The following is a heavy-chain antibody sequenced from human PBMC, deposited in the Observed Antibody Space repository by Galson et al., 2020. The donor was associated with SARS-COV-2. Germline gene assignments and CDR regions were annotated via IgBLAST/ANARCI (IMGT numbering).Heavy chain of an antibody. CDR2: IYYSGST. V-gene: IGHV4-31*03. CDR1: GGSISSGDYY. D-gene: IGHD3-22*01. CDR3: ARLLDYYDSSGYSYYFDY. J-gene: IGHJ4*02. Sequence: SQTLSLTCTVSGGSISSGDYYWSWIRQHPGKGLEWIGYIYYSGSTNYNPSLRSRITISLDTSKNQFSLKLSSVTAADTAVYYCARLLDYYDSSGYSYYFDYWGQGTLVTVSS.